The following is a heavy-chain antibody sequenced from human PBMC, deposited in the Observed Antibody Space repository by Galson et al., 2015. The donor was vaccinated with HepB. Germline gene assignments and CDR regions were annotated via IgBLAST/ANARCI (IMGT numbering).Heavy chain of an antibody. J-gene: IGHJ5*02. CDR1: GFTFSSYS. Sequence: SLRLSCAASGFTFSSYSMNWVRQAPGKGLEWVSYISSSSSYTNYADSVKGRFTISRDNAKNSLYLQMNSLRAEDTAVYYCARDLSIVVVVAPDNWFDPWGQGTLVTVSS. V-gene: IGHV3-21*05. CDR3: ARDLSIVVVVAPDNWFDP. D-gene: IGHD2-15*01. CDR2: ISSSSSYT.